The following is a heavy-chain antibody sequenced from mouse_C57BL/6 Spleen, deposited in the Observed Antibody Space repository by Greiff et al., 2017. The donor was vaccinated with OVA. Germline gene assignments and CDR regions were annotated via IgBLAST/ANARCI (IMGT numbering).Heavy chain of an antibody. CDR3: ARHTINDRVYVDY. J-gene: IGHJ2*01. CDR2: IRSGGSYT. D-gene: IGHD2-3*01. CDR1: GFTFSSYG. Sequence: EVKLVESGGDLVKPGGSLKLSCAASGFTFSSYGMSWVRQTPDKRLEWVATIRSGGSYTYYPDSVKGRVTISRDNAKNTLYLPMSRLKSEDTAMYYGARHTINDRVYVDYWGQGTTLTVAS. V-gene: IGHV5-6*01.